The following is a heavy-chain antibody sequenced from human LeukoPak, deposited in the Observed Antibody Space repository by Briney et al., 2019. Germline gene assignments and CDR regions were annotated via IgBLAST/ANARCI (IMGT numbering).Heavy chain of an antibody. CDR1: GGSISSSSYY. Sequence: SETLPLTCTVSGGSISSSSYYWGWIRQPPGKALARIGSIYYSGSTYYNPSLKSRVTISVDTSKNQFSLKLSSVTAADTAVYYCARDGVATAPVDYWGQGTLVTVSS. CDR2: IYYSGST. CDR3: ARDGVATAPVDY. J-gene: IGHJ4*02. D-gene: IGHD5-12*01. V-gene: IGHV4-39*07.